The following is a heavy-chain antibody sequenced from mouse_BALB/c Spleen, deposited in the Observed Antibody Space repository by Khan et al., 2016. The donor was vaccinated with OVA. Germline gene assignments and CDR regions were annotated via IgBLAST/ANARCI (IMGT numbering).Heavy chain of an antibody. J-gene: IGHJ2*01. V-gene: IGHV3-2*02. CDR1: GYSITSDYA. CDR2: ISYSGNT. Sequence: EVQLQESGPGLVKPSQSLSLICTVTGYSITSDYAWNWIRQFPGNKLEWMGFISYSGNTKYNPSLKSRISITRDTSKNQFFLQLNSVTTEDTATYCCARVYEGDFDYWGEGTTLTVSS. D-gene: IGHD2-12*01. CDR3: ARVYEGDFDY.